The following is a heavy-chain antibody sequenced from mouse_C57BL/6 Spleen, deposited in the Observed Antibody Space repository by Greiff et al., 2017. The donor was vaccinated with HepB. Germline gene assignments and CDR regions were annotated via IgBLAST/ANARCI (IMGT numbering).Heavy chain of an antibody. CDR1: GFSLTSYG. Sequence: VQLQQSGPGLVQPSQSLSITCTVSGFSLTSYGVHWVRQSPGKGLEWLGVIWSGGSTDYNAAFISRLSISKDNSKSQVFFKMNSLQADDTAIYYCARNPLPYYAMDYWGQGTSVTVSS. CDR2: IWSGGST. CDR3: ARNPLPYYAMDY. D-gene: IGHD2-1*01. V-gene: IGHV2-2*01. J-gene: IGHJ4*01.